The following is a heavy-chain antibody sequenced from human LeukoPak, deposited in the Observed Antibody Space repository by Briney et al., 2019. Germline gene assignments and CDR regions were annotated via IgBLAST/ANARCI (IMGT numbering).Heavy chain of an antibody. CDR3: ARVLKTYYYYYMDV. CDR1: GYTFTSYD. Sequence: GASVKVSCKASGYTFTSYDINWVRQATGQGLEWMGWMNPNSGNTGYAQKFQGRVTMTRNTSIRTAYMELSSLRSEDTAVYYCARVLKTYYYYYMDVWGKGTTVTVSS. J-gene: IGHJ6*03. V-gene: IGHV1-8*01. CDR2: MNPNSGNT. D-gene: IGHD3-9*01.